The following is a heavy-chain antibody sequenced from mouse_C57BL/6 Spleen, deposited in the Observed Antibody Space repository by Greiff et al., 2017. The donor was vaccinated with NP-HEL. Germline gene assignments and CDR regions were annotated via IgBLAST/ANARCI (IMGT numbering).Heavy chain of an antibody. CDR3: TSTHYGSSYWYFDV. J-gene: IGHJ1*03. Sequence: VQLQQSGAELVRPGASVTLSCKASGYTFTDYEMHWVKQTPVHGLEWIGAIDPETGGTAYNQKFKGKAILTADKSSSTAYMELRSLTSEDSAVYYCTSTHYGSSYWYFDVWGTGTTVTVSS. D-gene: IGHD1-1*01. CDR1: GYTFTDYE. CDR2: IDPETGGT. V-gene: IGHV1-15*01.